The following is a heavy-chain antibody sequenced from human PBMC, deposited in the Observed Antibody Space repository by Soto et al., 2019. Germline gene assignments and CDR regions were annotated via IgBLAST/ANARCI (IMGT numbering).Heavy chain of an antibody. CDR2: IYYNGRT. V-gene: IGHV4-59*08. D-gene: IGHD2-15*01. CDR1: DGSITNYY. Sequence: SETLSLTCTVSDGSITNYYWSWIRQPPGKVLEWIGYIYYNGRTSYNPSLKSRVTISVDTSNNQFSLKLNSVTAADTAIYYCVKHRDCAGDTCYSGEFDTWGQGTLVTVS. CDR3: VKHRDCAGDTCYSGEFDT. J-gene: IGHJ5*02.